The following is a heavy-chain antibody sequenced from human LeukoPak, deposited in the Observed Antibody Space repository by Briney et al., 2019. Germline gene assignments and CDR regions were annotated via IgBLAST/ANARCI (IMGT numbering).Heavy chain of an antibody. V-gene: IGHV3-23*01. Sequence: PGRSLRLSCAASGFIFSGFAMSWVRQGPGKGLEWVSAISGSGGSTYNADSVKGRFTISRDNSKNTLYLQMNSLRAEDTAVYYCAKSNSGSYYSLDNWGQGALVTVSS. CDR3: AKSNSGSYYSLDN. J-gene: IGHJ4*02. CDR2: ISGSGGST. CDR1: GFIFSGFA. D-gene: IGHD3-10*01.